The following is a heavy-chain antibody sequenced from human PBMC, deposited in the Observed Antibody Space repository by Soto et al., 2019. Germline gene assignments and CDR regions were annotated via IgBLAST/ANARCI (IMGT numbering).Heavy chain of an antibody. J-gene: IGHJ3*02. CDR1: GFTFSSYA. CDR2: ISGSGGST. CDR3: AKNAGYSSSWNDAFDI. D-gene: IGHD6-13*01. Sequence: GESLKISCAASGFTFSSYAMSWVRQAPGKGLEWVSAISGSGGSTYYADSVKGRFTISRHNSKNTLYLQMNSLRAEDTAVYYCAKNAGYSSSWNDAFDIWGQGTMVTVSS. V-gene: IGHV3-23*01.